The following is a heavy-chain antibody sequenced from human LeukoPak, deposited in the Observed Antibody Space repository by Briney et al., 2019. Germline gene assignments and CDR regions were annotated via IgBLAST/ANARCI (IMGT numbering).Heavy chain of an antibody. CDR1: GFTFSSYS. Sequence: GGSLRLSCAASGFTFSSYSMNWVRQAPGKGLEWVSSISSSSYIYYADSVKGRFTISIHNANNSLYLQMNSPRAEDTAVYYCARVPSSGRYDYWGQGNLVTVSS. CDR2: ISSSSYI. J-gene: IGHJ4*02. D-gene: IGHD6-19*01. CDR3: ARVPSSGRYDY. V-gene: IGHV3-21*01.